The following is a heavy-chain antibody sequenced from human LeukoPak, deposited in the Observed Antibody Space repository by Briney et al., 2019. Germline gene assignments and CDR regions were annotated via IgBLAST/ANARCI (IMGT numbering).Heavy chain of an antibody. D-gene: IGHD3-3*01. Sequence: PGGSLRLSCAASGFTFSSYGMHWVRQAPGKGLEWVAVISYDGSNKYYADSVKGRFTISRDNSKNTLYLQMNSLRAVDTAVYYCANVLRFLEWSPNGGYFQHWGQGTLVTVSS. CDR2: ISYDGSNK. V-gene: IGHV3-30*18. J-gene: IGHJ1*01. CDR3: ANVLRFLEWSPNGGYFQH. CDR1: GFTFSSYG.